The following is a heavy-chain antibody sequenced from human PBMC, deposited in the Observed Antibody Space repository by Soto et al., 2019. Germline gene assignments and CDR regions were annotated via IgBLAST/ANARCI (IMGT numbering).Heavy chain of an antibody. CDR1: GFTFSSYG. CDR2: ISSSSSYI. J-gene: IGHJ4*02. Sequence: GGSLRLSCAASGFTFSSYGMNWVRQAPGKGLEWVSSISSSSSYIYYADSVKGRFTISRDNAKNSLYLQMNSLRAEDTAVYYCAREGLVSSRFFDYWGQGTLVTVSS. V-gene: IGHV3-21*01. CDR3: AREGLVSSRFFDY. D-gene: IGHD3-10*01.